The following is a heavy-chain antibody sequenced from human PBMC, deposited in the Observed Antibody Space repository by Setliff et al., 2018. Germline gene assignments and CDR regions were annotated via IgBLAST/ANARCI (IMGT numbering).Heavy chain of an antibody. V-gene: IGHV4-38-2*02. Sequence: ETLSLTCTVSGYSISSGYIWGWIRQPPGKGLEWVGNIGHTGSINYNPSLKSRLTISRDTSKNQVSLKLNSVTATDTAVYYCARDLGHGGDSDYWGQGILVTV. J-gene: IGHJ4*02. CDR1: GYSISSGYI. D-gene: IGHD2-21*02. CDR3: ARDLGHGGDSDY. CDR2: IGHTGSI.